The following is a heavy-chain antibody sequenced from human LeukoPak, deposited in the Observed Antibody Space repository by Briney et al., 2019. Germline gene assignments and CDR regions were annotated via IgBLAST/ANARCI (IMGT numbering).Heavy chain of an antibody. CDR2: ISDNSNYI. CDR1: AFTFSSSS. Sequence: GGSLRLSCAASAFTFSSSSMNWVRQAPGKGLEWVSSISDNSNYIYYADSLKGRFTISRDNAKNSLYLQMNSLRAEDTAVHYCARSVAYGAFDIWGQGSMVTVSS. D-gene: IGHD6-19*01. V-gene: IGHV3-21*01. CDR3: ARSVAYGAFDI. J-gene: IGHJ3*02.